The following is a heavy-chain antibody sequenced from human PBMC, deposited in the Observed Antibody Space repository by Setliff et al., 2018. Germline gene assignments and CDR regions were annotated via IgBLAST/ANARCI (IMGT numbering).Heavy chain of an antibody. V-gene: IGHV4-59*08. J-gene: IGHJ6*03. CDR3: ARSHYYASGNSHYYYMDV. Sequence: TLSLTCNVSGGSISSDYWSWIRQPPGKALEWIGYFYHSASSNYNPSLKGRVTMSADTSKNQLYLSLTSVSVADTAMYYCARSHYYASGNSHYYYMDVWGKGTEVTV. CDR1: GGSISSDY. CDR2: FYHSASS. D-gene: IGHD3-10*01.